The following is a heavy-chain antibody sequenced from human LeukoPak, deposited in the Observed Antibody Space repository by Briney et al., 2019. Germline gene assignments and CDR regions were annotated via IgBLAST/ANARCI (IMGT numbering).Heavy chain of an antibody. CDR2: ISSSSSYI. CDR3: ARDFLGGAHFDY. V-gene: IGHV3-21*01. D-gene: IGHD3-3*01. CDR1: GFTFSSYN. Sequence: GGSLRLSCAASGFTFSSYNMNWVRQAPGKGLEWVSSISSSSSYIYYADSVKGRFTISRDNAKNSLYLQMNSLRAEDTAVYYCARDFLGGAHFDYWGQGTLVTVSS. J-gene: IGHJ4*02.